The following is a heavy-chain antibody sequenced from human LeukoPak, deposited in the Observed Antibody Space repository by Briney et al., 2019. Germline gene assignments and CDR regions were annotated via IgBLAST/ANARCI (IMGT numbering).Heavy chain of an antibody. CDR1: GSMFTSYW. CDR3: PRHSDITVADS. V-gene: IGHV5-51*01. J-gene: IGHJ5*01. Sequence: GGSLQISCQGSGSMFTSYWIAWVRQLPGKGGEWMGIIYPGDSDTRYSPSFQGQVTISAAKSISTAYLQWSSLKASDTAMYYCPRHSDITVADSWGQGTLVTVSS. D-gene: IGHD1-14*01. CDR2: IYPGDSDT.